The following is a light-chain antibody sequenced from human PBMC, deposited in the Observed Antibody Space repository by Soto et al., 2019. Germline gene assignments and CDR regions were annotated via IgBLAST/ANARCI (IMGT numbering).Light chain of an antibody. J-gene: IGKJ2*01. V-gene: IGKV3-20*01. CDR3: QQYGSFPYT. CDR2: GAS. CDR1: QSVGNNF. Sequence: EIVLTQSPGTLSLSPGERATLSCRASQSVGNNFLAWYQQKPGQAPRLLNYGASSRATGIPDRFSGSGSGTDFTLTISSLEPEDFAVYYCQQYGSFPYTFGQGTKLEIK.